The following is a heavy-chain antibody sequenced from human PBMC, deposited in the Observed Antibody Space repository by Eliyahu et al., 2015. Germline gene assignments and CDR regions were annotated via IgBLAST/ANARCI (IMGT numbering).Heavy chain of an antibody. V-gene: IGHV4-59*01. CDR2: IYNSGST. J-gene: IGHJ4*02. Sequence: QVQLHESGPGLVKPSXTLSLTCXXXGASLSSYYWSWVRQPPGKGLECIGYIYNSGSTNXNPSLKSRVTISVDTSKNQFSLKLTSVTAADTAVYYCARSLSGLIYFDSWGQGTLVTVSS. CDR1: GASLSSYY. D-gene: IGHD2-8*02. CDR3: ARSLSGLIYFDS.